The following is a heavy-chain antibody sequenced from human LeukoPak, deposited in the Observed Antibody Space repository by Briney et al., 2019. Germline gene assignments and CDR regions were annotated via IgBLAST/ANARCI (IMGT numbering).Heavy chain of an antibody. V-gene: IGHV4-61*02. J-gene: IGHJ4*02. CDR1: GGSISSGSYY. Sequence: SQTLSLTCTVSGGSISSGSYYWSWIRQPAGKGLEWIGRIYTSGNTNYNPSLKSRVTISVDTSKNQFSLKLTSVTAADTAVYYCATEGGEGFDYWGQGTLVTVSS. CDR2: IYTSGNT. D-gene: IGHD2-21*01. CDR3: ATEGGEGFDY.